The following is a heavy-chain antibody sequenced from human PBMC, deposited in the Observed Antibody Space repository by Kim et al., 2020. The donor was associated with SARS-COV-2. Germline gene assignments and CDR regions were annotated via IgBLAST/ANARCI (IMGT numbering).Heavy chain of an antibody. CDR1: GFTFDDYA. CDR2: ISWNSGSI. D-gene: IGHD1-26*01. V-gene: IGHV3-9*01. J-gene: IGHJ4*02. CDR3: AKGGVGATFYFDY. Sequence: GGSLRLSCAASGFTFDDYAMHWVRQAPGKGLEWVSGISWNSGSIGYADSVKGRFTISRDNAKNSLYLQMNSLRAEDTALYYCAKGGVGATFYFDYWGQGTLVTVSS.